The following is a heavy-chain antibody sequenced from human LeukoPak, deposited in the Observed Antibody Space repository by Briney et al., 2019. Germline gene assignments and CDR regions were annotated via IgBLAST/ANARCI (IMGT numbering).Heavy chain of an antibody. Sequence: SETLSLTCTVSGGSISSYYWSWIRQPPGKGLEWIGYIYYSGSTNYNPSLQSRVTISVDTSKNQFSLKLSSVTAADTAVYYCARAGYSGRRYFDYWGQGTLVTVSS. CDR2: IYYSGST. CDR3: ARAGYSGRRYFDY. V-gene: IGHV4-59*08. D-gene: IGHD1-26*01. J-gene: IGHJ4*02. CDR1: GGSISSYY.